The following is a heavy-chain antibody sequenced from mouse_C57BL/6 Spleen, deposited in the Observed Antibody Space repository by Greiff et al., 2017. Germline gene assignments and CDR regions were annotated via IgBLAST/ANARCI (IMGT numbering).Heavy chain of an antibody. CDR1: GYAFSSSW. Sequence: QVQLQQSGPELVKPGASVKISCKASGYAFSSSWMNWVKQRPGKGLEWIGRIYPGDGDTNYNGKFKGKATLTADKSSSTAYMQLCSLTSEDSAVYFCARYDTTVVATKGAMDYWGQGTSVTVSS. CDR3: ARYDTTVVATKGAMDY. J-gene: IGHJ4*01. V-gene: IGHV1-82*01. D-gene: IGHD1-1*01. CDR2: IYPGDGDT.